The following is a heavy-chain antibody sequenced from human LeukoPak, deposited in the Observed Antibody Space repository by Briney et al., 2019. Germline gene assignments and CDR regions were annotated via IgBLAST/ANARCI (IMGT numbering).Heavy chain of an antibody. D-gene: IGHD3-10*02. CDR2: ISGSGGST. CDR3: AELGITMIGGV. CDR1: GFTFSSYA. J-gene: IGHJ6*04. V-gene: IGHV3-23*01. Sequence: GGSLRLSCAASGFTFSSYAMTWVRQAPGKGLEWVSAISGSGGSTYYADSVKGRFTISRDNSKNTLYLQINSLRAEDTAVYYCAELGITMIGGVWGKGTTVTISS.